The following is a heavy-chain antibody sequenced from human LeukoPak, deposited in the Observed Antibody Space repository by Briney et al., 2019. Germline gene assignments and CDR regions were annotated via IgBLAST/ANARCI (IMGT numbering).Heavy chain of an antibody. CDR3: ARDRKVIAAAGGSTYYYYYGMDV. CDR2: IYTSGST. D-gene: IGHD6-13*01. CDR1: GGSISSYY. Sequence: SETLSLTCTVSGGSISSYYWSWIRQPPGKGLEWIGYIYTSGSTNYNPSLKSRVTISVDTSENQFSLKLSSVTAADTAVYYCARDRKVIAAAGGSTYYYYYGMDVWGQGTTVTVSS. V-gene: IGHV4-59*01. J-gene: IGHJ6*02.